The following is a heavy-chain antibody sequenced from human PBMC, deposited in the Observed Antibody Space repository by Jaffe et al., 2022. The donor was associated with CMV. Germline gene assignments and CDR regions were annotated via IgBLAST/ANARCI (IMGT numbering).Heavy chain of an antibody. D-gene: IGHD3-3*01. J-gene: IGHJ3*02. V-gene: IGHV3-7*03. CDR2: IKQDGSEK. CDR3: ARDSPRFLEWLSILGGDAFDI. CDR1: GFTFSSYW. Sequence: EVQLVESGGGLVQPGGSLRLSCAASGFTFSSYWMSWVRQAPGKGLEWVANIKQDGSEKYYVDSVKGRFTISRDNAKNSLYLQMNSLRAEDTAVYYCARDSPRFLEWLSILGGDAFDIWGQGTMVTVSS.